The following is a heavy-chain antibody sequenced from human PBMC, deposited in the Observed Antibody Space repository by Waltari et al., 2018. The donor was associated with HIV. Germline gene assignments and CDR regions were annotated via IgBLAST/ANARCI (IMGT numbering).Heavy chain of an antibody. V-gene: IGHV3-30*04. J-gene: IGHJ5*02. Sequence: QAQLMESGGGVVQPGRSLRLSCAAAGLTFRSYAMHWVRQAPGKGLLLFSVISFDGRNKFHGDSVKCRFTISRDNSKNTLFLQMNSLRPEDTALYYCARGGCTATDCYRVGWFDTWGQGTLVTVSS. CDR2: ISFDGRNK. CDR1: GLTFRSYA. CDR3: ARGGCTATDCYRVGWFDT. D-gene: IGHD2-21*02.